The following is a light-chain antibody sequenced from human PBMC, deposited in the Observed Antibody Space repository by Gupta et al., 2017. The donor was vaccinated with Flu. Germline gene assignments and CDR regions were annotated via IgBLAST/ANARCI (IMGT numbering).Light chain of an antibody. CDR1: QGISSS. V-gene: IGKV1-9*01. J-gene: IGKJ2*01. CDR3: QHLNNFPPYT. Sequence: DIQLTQSPSFLSASVGDRVTITCRASQGISSSLAWFQHKPGRAPKLLIYPASTWQSGVPSTFSGSGYGTEFTLTISSRQPEDFASYYCQHLNNFPPYTFGQGTKMEIK. CDR2: PAS.